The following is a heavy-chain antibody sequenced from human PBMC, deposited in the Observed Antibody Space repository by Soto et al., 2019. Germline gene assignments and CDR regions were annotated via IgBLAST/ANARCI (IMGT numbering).Heavy chain of an antibody. V-gene: IGHV3-11*01. CDR3: AREGIMITFGGVIVIRGDFDY. Sequence: QVQLVESGGGLVKPGGSLRLSCAASGFTFSDYYMSWIRQAPGKGLEWVSYISSSGSTIYYADSVKGRFTISRDNAKNSLYLQMNSLRAEDTAVYYCAREGIMITFGGVIVIRGDFDYWGQGTLVTVSS. D-gene: IGHD3-16*02. CDR1: GFTFSDYY. CDR2: ISSSGSTI. J-gene: IGHJ4*02.